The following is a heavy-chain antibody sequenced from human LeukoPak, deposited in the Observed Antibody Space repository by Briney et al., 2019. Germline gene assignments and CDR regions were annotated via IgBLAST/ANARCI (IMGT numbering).Heavy chain of an antibody. J-gene: IGHJ4*02. CDR1: GFTFSSYA. D-gene: IGHD6-19*01. Sequence: GGSLRLSCAASGFTFSSYAMHWVRQAPGKGLEWVALIPYDGSNKYYADSVKGRFTVSRDNSKNTLYLQMNSLRAEDTAVYYCATLERGYAVAVDYWGQGTLVTVSS. CDR2: IPYDGSNK. V-gene: IGHV3-30*04. CDR3: ATLERGYAVAVDY.